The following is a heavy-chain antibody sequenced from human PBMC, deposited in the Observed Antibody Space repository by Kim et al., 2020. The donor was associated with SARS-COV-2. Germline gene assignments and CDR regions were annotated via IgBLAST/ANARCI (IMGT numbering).Heavy chain of an antibody. Sequence: GGSLRLSCAASAFTFSNYAMSWVRQAPGKGLEWVSVISGSGGNTYYEDSVKGRFIISRDNSKNTLYLQMHSLRAEDKAVYYYSKEGGSNPANYDYYGMD. CDR2: ISGSGGNT. J-gene: IGHJ6*01. CDR1: AFTFSNYA. D-gene: IGHD1-26*01. CDR3: SKEGGSNPANYDYYGMD. V-gene: IGHV3-23*01.